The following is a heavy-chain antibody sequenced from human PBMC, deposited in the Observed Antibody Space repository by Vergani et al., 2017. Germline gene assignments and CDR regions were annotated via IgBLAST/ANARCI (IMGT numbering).Heavy chain of an antibody. Sequence: EVQLFESGGGLVQPGGSLRLSCAASGFTFSSYAMSWVRPAPGKGLEWVSAISGSGGSTYYADSVKGRFTISRDNSKNTLYLQMNSLRAEDTAVYYCAKDGSLAMGRVEWLLGAFDIWGKGTRVTVSS. J-gene: IGHJ3*02. CDR3: AKDGSLAMGRVEWLLGAFDI. V-gene: IGHV3-23*01. CDR1: GFTFSSYA. CDR2: ISGSGGST. D-gene: IGHD3-3*01.